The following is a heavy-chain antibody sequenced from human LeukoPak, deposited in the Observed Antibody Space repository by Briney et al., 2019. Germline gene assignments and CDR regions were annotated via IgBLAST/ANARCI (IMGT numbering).Heavy chain of an antibody. D-gene: IGHD2-2*01. CDR3: ARDSGYCSSTGCYVHYFDY. J-gene: IGHJ4*02. V-gene: IGHV3-21*01. Sequence: GGSLRLSCAASGFSLSRSSMHWVRQTPGKGLEWVSSISSSSGYINYADSVKGRFTVSRDNAKNSLYLQMNSLRAEDTAVYYCARDSGYCSSTGCYVHYFDYWGQGTLVTVSS. CDR2: ISSSSGYI. CDR1: GFSLSRSS.